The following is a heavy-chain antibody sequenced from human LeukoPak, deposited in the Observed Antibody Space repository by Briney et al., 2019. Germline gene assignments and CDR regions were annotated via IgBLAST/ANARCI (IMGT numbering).Heavy chain of an antibody. Sequence: PGRSLRLSCAGSGFNFDDYDMHWVRHPPGKGLDWVSSISSNSGNIAYADSVKGRFTISRDSARNSLYLQMNSLRPEDTALYYCAKALLARKVRSGDNWFDLWGQGTLVTVSS. D-gene: IGHD1-26*01. CDR2: ISSNSGNI. CDR3: AKALLARKVRSGDNWFDL. J-gene: IGHJ5*02. V-gene: IGHV3-9*01. CDR1: GFNFDDYD.